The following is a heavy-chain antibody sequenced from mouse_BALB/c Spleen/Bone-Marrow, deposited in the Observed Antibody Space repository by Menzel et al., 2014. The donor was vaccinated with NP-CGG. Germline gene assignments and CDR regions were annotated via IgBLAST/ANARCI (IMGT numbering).Heavy chain of an antibody. V-gene: IGHV1-47*01. J-gene: IGHJ3*01. CDR1: GYTFTTYP. CDR3: SRGGGFAY. Sequence: VKLMESGAELVKPGASVKMSCKAFGYTFTTYPIEWMKQNHGKSLEWIGNFHPYNDDTKYNEKFKGKAKLTVEKSSSPVYLELSRLKSDDSGVYYCSRGGGFAYWGQGTLVTVSA. CDR2: FHPYNDDT.